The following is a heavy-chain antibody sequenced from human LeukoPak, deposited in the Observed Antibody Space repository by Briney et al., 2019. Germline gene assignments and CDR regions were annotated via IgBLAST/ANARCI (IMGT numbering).Heavy chain of an antibody. Sequence: GGSLRLSCAASGFTFSSCAMSWVRQAPGKGLEWVSVIYSGGSTYYADSVKGRFTISRDNSKNTLYLQMNSLRAEDTAVYYCARDTNYYYYGMDDWGQGTTVTVSS. CDR2: IYSGGST. J-gene: IGHJ6*02. V-gene: IGHV3-66*01. CDR1: GFTFSSCA. D-gene: IGHD3-3*01. CDR3: ARDTNYYYYGMDD.